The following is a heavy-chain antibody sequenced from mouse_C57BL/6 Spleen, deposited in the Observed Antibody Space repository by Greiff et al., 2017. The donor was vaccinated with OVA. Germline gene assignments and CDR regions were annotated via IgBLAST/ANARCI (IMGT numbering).Heavy chain of an antibody. J-gene: IGHJ2*01. CDR3: ARSGDYGSSHYFDY. D-gene: IGHD1-1*01. V-gene: IGHV1-64*01. Sequence: QVQLQQPGAELVKPGASVKLSCKASGYTFTSYWMHWVKQRPGQGLEWIGMIHPNSGSTNYNEKFKSKATLTVDKSSSTAYMQLSSLTSEDSAVYYCARSGDYGSSHYFDYWGQGTTLTVSS. CDR2: IHPNSGST. CDR1: GYTFTSYW.